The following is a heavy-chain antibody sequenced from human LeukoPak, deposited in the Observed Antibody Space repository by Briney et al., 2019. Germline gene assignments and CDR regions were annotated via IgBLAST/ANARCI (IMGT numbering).Heavy chain of an antibody. CDR2: LLYDGNTK. CDR3: ARDRRPEIQYYYMDV. V-gene: IGHV3-33*01. CDR1: GFSLSNYG. J-gene: IGHJ6*03. Sequence: PGGSLRLSCAASGFSLSNYGIHWVRQAPGKGLEWVAALLYDGNTKHYADSVRGRFTISRDISTNTFYLQMNSLTAEDTAVYYCARDRRPEIQYYYMDVWGKGTPVAVSS.